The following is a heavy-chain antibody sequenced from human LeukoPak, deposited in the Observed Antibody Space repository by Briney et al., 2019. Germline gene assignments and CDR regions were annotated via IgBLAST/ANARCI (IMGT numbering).Heavy chain of an antibody. D-gene: IGHD6-13*01. V-gene: IGHV4-38-2*02. J-gene: IGHJ4*02. CDR2: IYHSGSA. Sequence: SDTLSLTCTVSGGSISGYYWSWIRQPPGKGLEWIGSIYHSGSANYNPSLKSRVTISVDTSKNQFSLKLSSVTAADTAVYYCARDRIAAAGTGIDYWGQGTLVTVSS. CDR3: ARDRIAAAGTGIDY. CDR1: GGSISGYY.